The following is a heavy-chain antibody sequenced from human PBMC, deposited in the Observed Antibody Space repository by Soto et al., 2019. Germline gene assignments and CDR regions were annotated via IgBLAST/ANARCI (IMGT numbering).Heavy chain of an antibody. CDR2: ISAYNGNT. D-gene: IGHD3-22*01. CDR3: ASDLHAYDSRADAFAI. Sequence: QVQLVQSGAEVKKPGASVKVSCKASGYTFTSYGISWVRQAPGQGLEWMGWISAYNGNTNYAQKLQGRVTMTTDTYKSTAYMELRSLRSYDTAVYYCASDLHAYDSRADAFAIWGQGTMVTVSS. J-gene: IGHJ3*02. V-gene: IGHV1-18*01. CDR1: GYTFTSYG.